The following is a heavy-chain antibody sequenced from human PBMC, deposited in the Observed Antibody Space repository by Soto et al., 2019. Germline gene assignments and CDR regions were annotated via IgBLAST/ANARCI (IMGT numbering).Heavy chain of an antibody. CDR3: VRQVGATGSYSYAV. V-gene: IGHV4-59*02. CDR1: GASVINDY. D-gene: IGHD1-26*01. J-gene: IGHJ3*01. Sequence: SETLSITCTVPGASVINDYWNWIRQPPGKGLEWIGFVYDSGSTSYNSSLKSRLTISVDTSKNQFSLKLSSVTAADTAVYYCVRQVGATGSYSYAVWGQGTMVTVSS. CDR2: VYDSGST.